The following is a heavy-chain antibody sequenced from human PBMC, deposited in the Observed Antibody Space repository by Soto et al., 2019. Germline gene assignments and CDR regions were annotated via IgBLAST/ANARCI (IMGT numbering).Heavy chain of an antibody. CDR3: ARWGAVAVAGPYYYYGMDV. J-gene: IGHJ6*02. V-gene: IGHV3-9*01. CDR1: GFTFDDYA. CDR2: ISWNSDNI. D-gene: IGHD6-19*01. Sequence: EVQLVESGGGLVQPGRSLRLSCAASGFTFDDYAMHWVRQAPGKGLEWVSGISWNSDNIVYADSVKGRFTISRDNAKNSLYLQMNSLRAEDTALYYCARWGAVAVAGPYYYYGMDVWGQGTTVTVSS.